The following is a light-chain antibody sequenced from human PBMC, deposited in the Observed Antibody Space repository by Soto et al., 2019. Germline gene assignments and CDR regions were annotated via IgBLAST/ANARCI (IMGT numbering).Light chain of an antibody. CDR1: QSVSDND. CDR3: QQYFTTPIT. J-gene: IGKJ5*01. CDR2: GAS. V-gene: IGKV3-20*01. Sequence: EIVLTQSPGTLSLSPGERATLSCRASQSVSDNDLAWYQQKPGQSPRLLIHGASSRAAGIPERFGGSGSGTDFTLTISTLQAEDVAIYHCQQYFTTPITFGQGTRWRL.